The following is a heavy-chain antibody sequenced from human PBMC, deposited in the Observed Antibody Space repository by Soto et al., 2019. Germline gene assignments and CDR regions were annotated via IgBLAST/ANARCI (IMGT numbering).Heavy chain of an antibody. Sequence: GGSLRLSCAAYGFTFSSYAMSWVRQAPGKGLEWVSAISGSGGSTYYADSVKGRFTISRDNSKNTLYLQMNSLRAEDTAVYYCAKDYYDSSGYRTSDYWGQGTLVTVSS. CDR1: GFTFSSYA. J-gene: IGHJ4*02. CDR2: ISGSGGST. CDR3: AKDYYDSSGYRTSDY. V-gene: IGHV3-23*01. D-gene: IGHD3-22*01.